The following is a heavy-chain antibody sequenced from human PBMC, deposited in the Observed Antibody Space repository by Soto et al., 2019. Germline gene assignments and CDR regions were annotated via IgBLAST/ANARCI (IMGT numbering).Heavy chain of an antibody. CDR2: IYPGDSDT. Sequence: PGESLKISCKGSGYSFTSYWIGWVRQMPGKGLEWMGIIYPGDSDTRYSPSFQGQVTISADKSISTAYLQMNSLRAEDTAMYYCAKDDVSGDGLWLVSDWGQGTPVTVSS. CDR1: GYSFTSYW. J-gene: IGHJ4*02. CDR3: AKDDVSGDGLWLVSD. D-gene: IGHD2-21*02. V-gene: IGHV5-51*01.